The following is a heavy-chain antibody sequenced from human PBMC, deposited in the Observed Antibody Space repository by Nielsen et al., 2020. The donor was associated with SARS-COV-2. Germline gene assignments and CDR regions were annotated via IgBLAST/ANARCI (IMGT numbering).Heavy chain of an antibody. CDR2: IYSDGST. CDR1: GITISYDY. Sequence: GESLKISCAASGITISYDYINGVRQAPGKGLQWVSLIYSDGSTKYADSVKGRFTISRDNSRNTVYLQMNSLRPEDTAVYYCAREQWLLRTDAFDIWGQGTMVTVSS. V-gene: IGHV3-53*01. D-gene: IGHD3-22*01. J-gene: IGHJ3*02. CDR3: AREQWLLRTDAFDI.